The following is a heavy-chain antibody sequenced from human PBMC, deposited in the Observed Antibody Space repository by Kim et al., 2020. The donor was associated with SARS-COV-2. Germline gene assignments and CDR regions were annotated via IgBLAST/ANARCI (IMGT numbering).Heavy chain of an antibody. V-gene: IGHV3-11*05. CDR3: VRVAVGASSWYYFDS. D-gene: IGHD6-13*01. J-gene: IGHJ4*02. Sequence: ADSLKGRFTSSRDNAENSLYLEMNSLRLEDTAVYYCVRVAVGASSWYYFDSWGQRTLVTVSS.